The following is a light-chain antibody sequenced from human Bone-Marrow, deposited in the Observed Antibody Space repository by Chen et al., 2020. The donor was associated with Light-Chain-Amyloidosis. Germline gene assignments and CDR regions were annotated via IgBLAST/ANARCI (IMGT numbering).Light chain of an antibody. CDR1: DLPTKY. CDR3: QSADSSGTYEVI. J-gene: IGLJ2*01. V-gene: IGLV3-25*03. CDR2: RDT. Sequence: SYELTQPPSVSVSPAQTASITCSGDDLPTKYAYCYQQKPGQAPVLVIHRDTERPSGISERFSGSSSGTTATLTIRGVQAEDEADYHCQSADSSGTYEVIFGGGTKLTVL.